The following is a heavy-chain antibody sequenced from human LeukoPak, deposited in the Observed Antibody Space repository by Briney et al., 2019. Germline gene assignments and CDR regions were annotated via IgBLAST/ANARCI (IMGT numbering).Heavy chain of an antibody. Sequence: GGSLRLSRSASGFTFSSYAMNWVRQAPGKGLEYVSAIASNGGSTYYADSVKGRFTISRDNSKNTLYLQMSSLRAEDTAVYYCVKGRCSGSSCYGGDYWGQGTLVTVSS. D-gene: IGHD2-2*01. CDR3: VKGRCSGSSCYGGDY. V-gene: IGHV3-64D*06. CDR1: GFTFSSYA. J-gene: IGHJ4*02. CDR2: IASNGGST.